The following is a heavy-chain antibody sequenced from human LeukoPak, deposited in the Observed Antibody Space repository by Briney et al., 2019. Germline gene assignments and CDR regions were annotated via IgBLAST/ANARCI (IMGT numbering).Heavy chain of an antibody. J-gene: IGHJ4*02. CDR1: GFTFSSYS. Sequence: GGSLRLSCVASGFTFSSYSMNWVRQAPGKGLEWVSHITASGTAMFYADSVKGRFTISRDNAKNSLYLQMNSLRDEDTAVYYCASSGSYRFDYWGQGTLVTVSS. CDR3: ASSGSYRFDY. D-gene: IGHD1-26*01. V-gene: IGHV3-48*02. CDR2: ITASGTAM.